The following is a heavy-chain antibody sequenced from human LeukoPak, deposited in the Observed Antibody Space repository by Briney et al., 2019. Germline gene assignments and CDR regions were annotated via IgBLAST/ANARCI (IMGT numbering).Heavy chain of an antibody. CDR2: INHSGST. V-gene: IGHV4-34*01. J-gene: IGHJ5*02. CDR3: ARTSVLVVVIHP. Sequence: PSETLSLTCAVYGGSFSGYYWSWIRQPPGKGLEWIGEINHSGSTNYNPSLKSRVTISVDTSKNQFSLKLSPVTAADTAVYYCARTSVLVVVIHPWGQGTLVTVSS. D-gene: IGHD3-22*01. CDR1: GGSFSGYY.